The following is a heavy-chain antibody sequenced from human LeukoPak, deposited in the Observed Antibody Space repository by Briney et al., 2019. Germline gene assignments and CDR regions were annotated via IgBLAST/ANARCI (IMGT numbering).Heavy chain of an antibody. CDR1: GFTFDDYA. Sequence: GGSLRLSCAASGFTFDDYAMHWVRQAPGKGLEWVSLISWDGDSTYYADSVKGRFTISRDNSKNSLYLQMNSLRAEDTALYYCAKGGYYYMDVWGKGTTVTVSS. J-gene: IGHJ6*03. CDR2: ISWDGDST. V-gene: IGHV3-43D*03. CDR3: AKGGYYYMDV.